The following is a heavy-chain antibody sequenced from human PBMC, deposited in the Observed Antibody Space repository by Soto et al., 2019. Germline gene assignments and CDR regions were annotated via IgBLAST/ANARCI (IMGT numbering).Heavy chain of an antibody. V-gene: IGHV3-23*01. CDR3: AKDQRGGDCSGGSCYSPEDYYYGMDV. CDR2: ISGSGGST. J-gene: IGHJ6*02. D-gene: IGHD2-15*01. Sequence: GGSLRLSCAASGFTFSSYAMSWVRQAPGKGLEWVSAISGSGGSTYYADSVKGRFTISRDNSKNTLYLQMNSLRAEDTAVYYCAKDQRGGDCSGGSCYSPEDYYYGMDVWGQGTTVTVSS. CDR1: GFTFSSYA.